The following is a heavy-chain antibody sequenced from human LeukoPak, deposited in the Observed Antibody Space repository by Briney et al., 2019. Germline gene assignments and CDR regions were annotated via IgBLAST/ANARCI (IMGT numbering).Heavy chain of an antibody. D-gene: IGHD3-10*01. J-gene: IGHJ4*02. V-gene: IGHV3-7*01. CDR3: AREMKGRVFDY. CDR2: IKQDGSEK. CDR1: GFTFSSYW. Sequence: HPGGSLRLSCAASGFTFSSYWMSWVRQAPGKGLEWVANIKQDGSEKYYVDSMKGRFTISRDNAKNSLYLQMSSLRAEDTAVYYCAREMKGRVFDYWGQGTLVTVSS.